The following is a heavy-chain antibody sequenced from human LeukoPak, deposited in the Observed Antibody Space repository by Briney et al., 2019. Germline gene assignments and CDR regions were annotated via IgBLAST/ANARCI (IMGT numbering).Heavy chain of an antibody. CDR1: GYSLTSYW. V-gene: IGHV5-51*01. CDR3: ATYAGSYHIPYFDY. Sequence: GESLKISCKSSGYSLTSYWIGWVRQMPGKGLEWMGIIYPGDSDTRYSPSFQGQVTISADKSISTAYLQWSSLKASDTAMYYCATYAGSYHIPYFDYWGQGTLATVSS. J-gene: IGHJ4*02. D-gene: IGHD1-26*01. CDR2: IYPGDSDT.